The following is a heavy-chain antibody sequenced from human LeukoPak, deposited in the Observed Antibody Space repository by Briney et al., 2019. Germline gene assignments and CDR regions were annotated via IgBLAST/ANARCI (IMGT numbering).Heavy chain of an antibody. Sequence: GGSLRLSCAASGFTFSSYSMNWVRQAPGKGLECVSYISSSSSTIYYADSVKGRFTISRDNAKNSLYLQMNSLRDEDTAVYYCARDPTEMTTVTIDYWGQGTLVTVSS. CDR3: ARDPTEMTTVTIDY. CDR2: ISSSSSTI. J-gene: IGHJ4*02. D-gene: IGHD4-17*01. CDR1: GFTFSSYS. V-gene: IGHV3-48*02.